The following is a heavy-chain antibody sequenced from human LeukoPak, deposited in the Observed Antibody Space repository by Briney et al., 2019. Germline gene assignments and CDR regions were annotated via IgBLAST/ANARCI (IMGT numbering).Heavy chain of an antibody. CDR2: ISVNGDKT. CDR1: GFTFSGHF. Sequence: GGSLRLSCSASGFTFSGHFMHWVRQAPGKGLEYVSSISVNGDKTLYAESVKGRFTISRDNSKNTLYLQLSSLRLEDTAIYYCLKDLTGTWSFDHWGQGTLLTVSS. D-gene: IGHD7-27*01. J-gene: IGHJ4*02. V-gene: IGHV3-64D*06. CDR3: LKDLTGTWSFDH.